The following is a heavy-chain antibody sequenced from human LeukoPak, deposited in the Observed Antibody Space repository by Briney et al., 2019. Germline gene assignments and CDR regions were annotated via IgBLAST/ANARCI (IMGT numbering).Heavy chain of an antibody. CDR2: ISSSSTNI. V-gene: IGHV3-21*01. Sequence: GGSLRLSCEASGFSFSVSGMNWVRQAPGKGLEWVAYISSSSTNINYADSVRGRFTISRDNARCSLYLHMDSLRVEDMAVYYCARGGAARPDYWGQGTLVTVSS. J-gene: IGHJ4*02. D-gene: IGHD6-6*01. CDR3: ARGGAARPDY. CDR1: GFSFSVSG.